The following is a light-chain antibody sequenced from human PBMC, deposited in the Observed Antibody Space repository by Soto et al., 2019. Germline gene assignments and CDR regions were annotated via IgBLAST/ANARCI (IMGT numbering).Light chain of an antibody. CDR3: QQNYRPLYT. J-gene: IGKJ2*01. V-gene: IGKV1-39*01. CDR1: QTLSTY. Sequence: DIQMTQSPSSLSASVGDRVTITCRASQTLSTYLNWYQQKPGKAPKLLIFAAYSLQSGVPSRFSGSGSGTDLTLTISSRQPEDFATYYCQQNYRPLYTFGQGTKLELK. CDR2: AAY.